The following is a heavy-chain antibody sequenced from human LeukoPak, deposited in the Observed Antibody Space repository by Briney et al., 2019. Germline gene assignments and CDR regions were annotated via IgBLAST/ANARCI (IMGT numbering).Heavy chain of an antibody. V-gene: IGHV3-21*01. J-gene: IGHJ4*02. CDR1: GVSFSMSS. CDR2: ISSSSSYI. CDR3: ARLAVAGTDFDY. Sequence: PGGSLRLSCAASGVSFSMSSMNCVSHSPAKKLGWVSSISSSSSYIYYADSVSGRFTISRDNAKNSLYLRMNSLRAEDTAVYYCARLAVAGTDFDYWGQGTLVTVSS. D-gene: IGHD6-19*01.